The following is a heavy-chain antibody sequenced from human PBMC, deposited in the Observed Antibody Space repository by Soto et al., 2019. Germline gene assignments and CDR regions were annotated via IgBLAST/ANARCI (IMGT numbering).Heavy chain of an antibody. Sequence: QVQLVESGGGVVQPGRSLRLSCAASGFPFSSYGMHWVRQAPGKGLEWVAHISYDGSNKHYTDSVKGRFTISRDNSKNMLYLQMSSLRAEDTAVYYCAVGQYYFDYCGQGTLVSVSS. CDR2: ISYDGSNK. J-gene: IGHJ4*02. V-gene: IGHV3-30*03. CDR3: AVGQYYFDY. CDR1: GFPFSSYG.